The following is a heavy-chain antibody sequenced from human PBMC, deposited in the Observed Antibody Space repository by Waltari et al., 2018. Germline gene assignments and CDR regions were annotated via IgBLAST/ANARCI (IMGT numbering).Heavy chain of an antibody. CDR2: ISGSGGST. D-gene: IGHD2-2*01. Sequence: EVQLLESGGGLVQPGGSLRLSCAASGFTFSRCAMSWVREAPGKGLEWVAAISGSGGSTYYADSVKGRFTISRDNSKNTLYLQMNSLRAEDTAVYYCAKSVVKGYYYYGMDVWGQGTTVTVSS. V-gene: IGHV3-23*01. CDR3: AKSVVKGYYYYGMDV. J-gene: IGHJ6*02. CDR1: GFTFSRCA.